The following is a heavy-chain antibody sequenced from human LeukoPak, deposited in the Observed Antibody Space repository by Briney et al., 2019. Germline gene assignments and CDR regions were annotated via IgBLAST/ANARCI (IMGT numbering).Heavy chain of an antibody. CDR3: ARVASYAFDI. D-gene: IGHD6-6*01. J-gene: IGHJ3*02. CDR1: GFTFTSYW. CDR2: INQDGTEK. Sequence: TGGSLRLSCAASGFTFTSYWMSWVRQAPGKWLEWVANINQDGTEKYYVRSVKGRFTISRDNAKNSLYLQMNSLRAEDTAVYYCARVASYAFDIWGQGTMVTVSS. V-gene: IGHV3-7*01.